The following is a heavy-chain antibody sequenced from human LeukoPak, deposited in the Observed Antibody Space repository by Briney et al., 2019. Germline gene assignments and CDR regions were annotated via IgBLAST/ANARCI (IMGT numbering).Heavy chain of an antibody. D-gene: IGHD1-26*01. CDR3: VRLWEFDY. CDR2: ISQDGTET. V-gene: IGHV3-7*01. CDR1: GFNFNNYW. J-gene: IGHJ4*02. Sequence: PGGSLRLSCAASGFNFNNYWMTWVRQPPRKGPEWVARISQDGTETSYADSVKGRFTLSKDNAEKSLYLQMNSLTTEDTAVYYCVRLWEFDYWGQGTLATVSS.